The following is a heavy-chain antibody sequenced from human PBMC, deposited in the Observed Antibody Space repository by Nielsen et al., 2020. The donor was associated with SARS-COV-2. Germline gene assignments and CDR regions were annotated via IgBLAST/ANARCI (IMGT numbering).Heavy chain of an antibody. D-gene: IGHD2-21*01. J-gene: IGHJ6*02. CDR2: IRSKTNNYET. Sequence: GESLKTSCAASGFTFGDAIIHWVRQASGKGLEWVGRIRSKTNNYETSYAASVKGRFTISRDESKNMAYLQMSRLKTDDTAVYYCKHYYDMDVWGQGTTVTVSS. V-gene: IGHV3-73*01. CDR1: GFTFGDAI. CDR3: KHYYDMDV.